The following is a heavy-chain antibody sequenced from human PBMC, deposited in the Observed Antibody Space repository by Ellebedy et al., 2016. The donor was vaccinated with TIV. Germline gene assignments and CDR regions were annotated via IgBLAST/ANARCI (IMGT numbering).Heavy chain of an antibody. CDR1: GFTVSSNY. J-gene: IGHJ4*02. Sequence: GESLKISCAASGFTVSSNYMNWVRQAPGKGLEWVSVIYSGGDTVYADSVKGRFTISRDSSKNTLYLQMNSLRAEDTAVYYCARDPPGIAASGPYKWGQGTLVTVSS. D-gene: IGHD6-13*01. CDR3: ARDPPGIAASGPYK. V-gene: IGHV3-53*01. CDR2: IYSGGDT.